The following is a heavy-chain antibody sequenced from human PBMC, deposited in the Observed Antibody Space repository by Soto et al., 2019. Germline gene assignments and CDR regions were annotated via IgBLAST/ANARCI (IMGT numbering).Heavy chain of an antibody. J-gene: IGHJ2*01. D-gene: IGHD5-18*01. CDR2: ISWDGGST. CDR3: AKDAQLRAWYFDL. Sequence: EVQLVESGGVVVQPGGSLRLSCAASGFTFDDYTMHWVRQAPGKGLEWVSLISWDGGSTYYADSVKGRFTISRDNSKNSLYLQMNSLRTEDTALYYCAKDAQLRAWYFDLWGRGTLVTVSS. V-gene: IGHV3-43*01. CDR1: GFTFDDYT.